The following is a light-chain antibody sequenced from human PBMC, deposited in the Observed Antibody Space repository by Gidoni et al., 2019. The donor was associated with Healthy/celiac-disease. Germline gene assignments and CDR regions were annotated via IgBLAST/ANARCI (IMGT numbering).Light chain of an antibody. CDR1: QSISSW. V-gene: IGKV1-5*03. Sequence: DIQMTQSPSTLSASVGDRVTITCRASQSISSWLAWYQQKPGKAPKLLIYKASSLGSGVPSRFSGSGSGTEFTLTISSLQPDDFATYYCQLRWTFGQGTKVEIK. J-gene: IGKJ1*01. CDR3: QLRWT. CDR2: KAS.